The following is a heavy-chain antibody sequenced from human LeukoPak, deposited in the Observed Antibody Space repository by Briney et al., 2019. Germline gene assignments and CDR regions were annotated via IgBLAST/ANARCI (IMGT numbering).Heavy chain of an antibody. CDR1: GGSFSGYY. CDR2: INHSGST. J-gene: IGHJ4*02. V-gene: IGHV4-34*01. Sequence: PSETLSLTCAVYGGSFSGYYWSWIRQPPGKGLEWIGEINHSGSTNYNPSLKSRVTISVDTSKNKFSLKLSSVTAADTAVYYCASVLFRLGYCSSTSCPSYFDYWGQGTLVTVSS. CDR3: ASVLFRLGYCSSTSCPSYFDY. D-gene: IGHD2-2*01.